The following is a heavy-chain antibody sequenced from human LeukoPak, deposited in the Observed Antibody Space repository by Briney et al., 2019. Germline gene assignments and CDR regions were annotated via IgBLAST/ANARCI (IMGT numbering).Heavy chain of an antibody. D-gene: IGHD2-8*02. Sequence: AGGSLRLSCEASGFIFSSFSMTWVRQAPGKGLEWIAYIRGRSTDISYADSAKGRFTISRDDAKSSLFLQMGSLRTEDTAVYYCVRDHYWAFDSWGQGTLVTVSS. V-gene: IGHV3-21*05. J-gene: IGHJ4*02. CDR3: VRDHYWAFDS. CDR1: GFIFSSFS. CDR2: IRGRSTDI.